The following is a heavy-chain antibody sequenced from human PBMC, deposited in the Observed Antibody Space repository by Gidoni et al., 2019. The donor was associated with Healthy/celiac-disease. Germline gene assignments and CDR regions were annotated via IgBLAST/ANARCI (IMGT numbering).Heavy chain of an antibody. V-gene: IGHV4-39*01. D-gene: IGHD3-10*01. CDR2: IYYSGST. J-gene: IGHJ4*02. CDR1: GGSISSSSYY. CDR3: ARQGMVRGARLHYFDY. Sequence: QLQLQESGPGLVKPSETLSLTCTVSGGSISSSSYYWGWIRQPPGKGLEWIGSIYYSGSTYYNPSLKSRVTISVDTSKNQFSLKLSSVTAADTAVYYCARQGMVRGARLHYFDYWGQGTLVTVSS.